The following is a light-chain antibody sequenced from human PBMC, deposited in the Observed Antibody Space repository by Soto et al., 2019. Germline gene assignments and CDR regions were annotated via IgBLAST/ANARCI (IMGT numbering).Light chain of an antibody. CDR1: QSVGSNY. CDR2: GAS. V-gene: IGKV3-20*01. J-gene: IGKJ1*01. CDR3: QQYGSTPQT. Sequence: EIVLTQSPGTLSLSPGERATLSCRASQSVGSNYIAWYQQKPGQAPRLLIYGASSRATGIPDRFSGSGSGTDFTLTISRLEPEDFAVYYCQQYGSTPQTFGQGTKVEIK.